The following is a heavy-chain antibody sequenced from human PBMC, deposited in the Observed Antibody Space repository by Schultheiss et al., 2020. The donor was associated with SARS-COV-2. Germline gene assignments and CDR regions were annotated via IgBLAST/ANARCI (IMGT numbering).Heavy chain of an antibody. CDR3: ARGGGLGSTAFDP. D-gene: IGHD1-1*01. J-gene: IGHJ5*02. CDR1: GGSISSSSYY. CDR2: IYHSGST. V-gene: IGHV4-39*07. Sequence: SETLSLTCTVSGGSISSSSYYWGWIRQPPGKGLEWIGSIYHSGSTYYNPSLKSRVTISVDTSKNQFSLRLNSVTTADTAVYYCARGGGLGSTAFDPWGQGSLVTVSS.